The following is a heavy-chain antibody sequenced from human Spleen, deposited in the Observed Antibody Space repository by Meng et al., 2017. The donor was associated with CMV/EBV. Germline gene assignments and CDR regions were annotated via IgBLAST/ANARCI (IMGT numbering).Heavy chain of an antibody. D-gene: IGHD6-13*01. CDR3: ARVSSAAGKRGVDFDY. Sequence: GSPFTGYYMPWLRQAPGQGLEWMGWINPNSGDTNYAQNFQGRVTMTRDTSISTAYMELSRLKSDDTAVYYCARVSSAAGKRGVDFDYWGQGTLVTVSS. CDR2: INPNSGDT. CDR1: GSPFTGYY. J-gene: IGHJ4*02. V-gene: IGHV1-2*02.